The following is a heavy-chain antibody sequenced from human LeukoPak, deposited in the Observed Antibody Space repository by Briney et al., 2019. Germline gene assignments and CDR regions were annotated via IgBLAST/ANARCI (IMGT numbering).Heavy chain of an antibody. J-gene: IGHJ4*02. CDR1: GFTFSNAW. CDR2: IKSKTDGGTT. CDR3: TTDGYDILTGYYIATDY. D-gene: IGHD3-9*01. V-gene: IGHV3-15*07. Sequence: GGSLRLSCAASGFTFSNAWMNWVRQAPGKGLEWVGRIKSKTDGGTTDYAAPVKGRFTISRDDSKNTLYLQMNSLKTEDTAVYYCTTDGYDILTGYYIATDYWSQGTLVTVSS.